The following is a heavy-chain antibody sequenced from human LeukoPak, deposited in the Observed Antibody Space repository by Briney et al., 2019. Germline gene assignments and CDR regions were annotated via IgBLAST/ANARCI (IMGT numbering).Heavy chain of an antibody. CDR3: ARGWVWFGEFLLDY. CDR1: GGSFSGYY. V-gene: IGHV4-34*01. CDR2: INHSGST. J-gene: IGHJ4*02. Sequence: SETLSLTCAVYGGSFSGYYWSWIRQPPGKGLEWIGEINHSGSTNYNPSLKSRVTISVDTSKNQFSLKLSSVTAADTAVYYCARGWVWFGEFLLDYWGQGTLVTVFS. D-gene: IGHD3-10*01.